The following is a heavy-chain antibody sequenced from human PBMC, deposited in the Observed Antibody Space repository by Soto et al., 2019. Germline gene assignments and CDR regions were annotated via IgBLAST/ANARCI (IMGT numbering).Heavy chain of an antibody. J-gene: IGHJ4*02. CDR3: ARGGNRGYSYGDFDY. Sequence: TLSLTCAVYGGSFSGYYWSWIRQPPGKGLEWIGYIYYSGSTYYNPSLKSRVTISVDTSKNQFSLKLSSVTAADTAVYYCARGGNRGYSYGDFDYWGQGTLVTVSS. CDR1: GGSFSGYY. V-gene: IGHV4-34*09. CDR2: IYYSGST. D-gene: IGHD5-18*01.